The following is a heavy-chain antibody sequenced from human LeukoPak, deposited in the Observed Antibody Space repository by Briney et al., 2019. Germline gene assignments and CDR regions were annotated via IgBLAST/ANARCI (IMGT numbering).Heavy chain of an antibody. CDR2: ISSSGSA. CDR3: AREWSGFDF. Sequence: SETLSLTCSVSGDSLGIYKWSWIRQPPGKGLEWIAHISSSGSAIYNPSLMSRVSMAVDTSKNQFFLRLISVTAADTAVYYCAREWSGFDFWGQGIMVTVSS. D-gene: IGHD2-15*01. V-gene: IGHV4-59*01. J-gene: IGHJ3*01. CDR1: GDSLGIYK.